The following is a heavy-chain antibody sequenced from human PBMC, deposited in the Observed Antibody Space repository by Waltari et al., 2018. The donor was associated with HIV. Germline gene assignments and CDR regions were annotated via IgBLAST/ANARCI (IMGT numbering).Heavy chain of an antibody. V-gene: IGHV3-9*01. CDR2: ISWNSGIT. J-gene: IGHJ5*01. Sequence: EVQLVESGGGLVQPGRSLRLSCSASGFPFGVYAMKWVRQSPGKGLEWVSGISWNSGITDYGDSVKGRFTISRDNAKNSLYLQMNSLTVEDTAFYYCAKGGSHLTIFEAWFDSWGQGTLVTVSS. CDR1: GFPFGVYA. CDR3: AKGGSHLTIFEAWFDS. D-gene: IGHD3-3*01.